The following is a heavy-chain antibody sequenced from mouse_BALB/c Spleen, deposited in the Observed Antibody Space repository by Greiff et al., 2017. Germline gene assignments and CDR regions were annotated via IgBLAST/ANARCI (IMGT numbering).Heavy chain of an antibody. Sequence: EVQGVESGTVLARPGASVKMSCKASGYTFTSYWMHWVKQRPGQGLEWIGAIYPGNSDTSYNQKFKGKAKLTAVTSTSTAYMELSSLTNEDSAVYYCTRWGYDVRGYAMDYWGQGTSVTVSS. CDR2: IYPGNSDT. CDR3: TRWGYDVRGYAMDY. CDR1: GYTFTSYW. J-gene: IGHJ4*01. V-gene: IGHV1-5*01. D-gene: IGHD2-2*01.